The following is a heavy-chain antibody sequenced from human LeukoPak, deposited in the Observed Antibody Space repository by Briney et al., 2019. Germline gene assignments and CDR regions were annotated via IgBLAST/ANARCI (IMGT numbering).Heavy chain of an antibody. D-gene: IGHD4-11*01. Sequence: SETLSLTCTVSGGPISSYHWSWIRQPAGKGLEWIGRIYTSGSTNYNPSLKSRMSMSVDTSEHQFTLKLGSVTAADTAVYDCARDLRVTTIRYYYYGMDVCGQGTTVTVSS. CDR2: IYTSGST. CDR1: GGPISSYH. V-gene: IGHV4-4*07. CDR3: ARDLRVTTIRYYYYGMDV. J-gene: IGHJ6*02.